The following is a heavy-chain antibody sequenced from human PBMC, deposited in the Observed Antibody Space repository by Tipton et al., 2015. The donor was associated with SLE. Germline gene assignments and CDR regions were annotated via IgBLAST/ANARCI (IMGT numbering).Heavy chain of an antibody. CDR3: AREVTCGETFEM. D-gene: IGHD2-21*02. CDR1: GFTFSNYW. Sequence: SLRLSCTVSGFTFSNYWMSWVRQAPGKGLEWVANIKQDGSEKYYVDSAKGRYTISRDNAKKSLYLQMNSLRAEDTAVYYCAREVTCGETFEMWAPGTMVDVSS. J-gene: IGHJ3*02. CDR2: IKQDGSEK. V-gene: IGHV3-7*01.